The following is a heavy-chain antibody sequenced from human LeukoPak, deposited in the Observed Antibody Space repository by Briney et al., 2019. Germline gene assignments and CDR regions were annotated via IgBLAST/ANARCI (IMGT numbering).Heavy chain of an antibody. CDR2: INRDGSEK. Sequence: GGSLRLSCAASGFSFTSYWMSWVRQAPGQGLEWVANINRDGSEKYYVDSVKGRFTISRDNGKNSLYLQMNSLRAEYTAVYFCARDGSNPYFDYWGQGSLVTVSS. CDR1: GFSFTSYW. V-gene: IGHV3-7*01. CDR3: ARDGSNPYFDY. J-gene: IGHJ4*02. D-gene: IGHD6-13*01.